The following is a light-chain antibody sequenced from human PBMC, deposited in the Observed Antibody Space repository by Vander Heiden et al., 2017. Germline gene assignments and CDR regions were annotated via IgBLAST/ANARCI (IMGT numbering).Light chain of an antibody. Sequence: DIQMTQSPSSLSASVGDRVTITCRASQPITQYLNWYQQKPGKAPKLLIYGASNLQTGVPSRFNGSGSGTDFTLTITRLQGEDFATYYCQQAVITPITFGQGTRMEIK. CDR2: GAS. J-gene: IGKJ5*01. V-gene: IGKV1-39*01. CDR1: QPITQY. CDR3: QQAVITPIT.